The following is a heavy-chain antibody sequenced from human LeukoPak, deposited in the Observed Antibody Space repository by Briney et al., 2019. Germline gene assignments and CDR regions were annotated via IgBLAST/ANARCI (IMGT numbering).Heavy chain of an antibody. D-gene: IGHD3-9*01. CDR2: INQDGSDK. CDR1: EVTFRSHW. J-gene: IGHJ4*02. Sequence: GGSLRLSCAASEVTFRSHWMSWVRQAPGKGLEWVANINQDGSDKYSVDAVKGRFTISRDNAKNSLYLQMNSLRHEDTAIYYCVIWGDYDVLTGYYVPDYWGQGTLVTVAS. CDR3: VIWGDYDVLTGYYVPDY. V-gene: IGHV3-7*03.